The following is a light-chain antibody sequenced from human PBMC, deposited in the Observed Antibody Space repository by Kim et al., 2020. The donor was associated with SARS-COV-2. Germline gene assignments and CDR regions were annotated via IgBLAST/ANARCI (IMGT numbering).Light chain of an antibody. CDR3: QQYGTSPPYT. V-gene: IGKV3-20*01. J-gene: IGKJ2*01. CDR1: QSVSSND. Sequence: SPGERATLSGRASQSVSSNDLAWYQQKPGQAPRLLIHGASSRATGIPDRFSGSGSGTDFTLTISRLEPEDFAVYYCQQYGTSPPYTFGQGTKLEI. CDR2: GAS.